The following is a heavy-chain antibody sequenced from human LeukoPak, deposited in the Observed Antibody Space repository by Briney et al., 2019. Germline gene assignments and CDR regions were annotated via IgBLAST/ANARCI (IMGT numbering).Heavy chain of an antibody. CDR3: ARALLWFGELSYYFDY. CDR2: IYYSGST. J-gene: IGHJ4*02. D-gene: IGHD3-10*01. CDR1: GGSISSYY. Sequence: SETLSLTCTVSGGSISSYYWSWLRQPPGKGLEWMGYIYYSGSTNYNPSLKSRVTISVDTSKNQFSLKLSSVTAADTAVYYCARALLWFGELSYYFDYWGQGTLVTVSS. V-gene: IGHV4-59*01.